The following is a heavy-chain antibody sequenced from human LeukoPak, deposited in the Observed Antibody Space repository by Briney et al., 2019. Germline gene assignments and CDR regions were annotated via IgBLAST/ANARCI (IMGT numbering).Heavy chain of an antibody. CDR2: INAGNGNT. CDR1: GYRFNNYW. D-gene: IGHD3-10*01. CDR3: ARDRFVGMGYYYYGMDV. V-gene: IGHV1-3*01. Sequence: GESLKISCKASGYRFNNYWIGWVRQMPGKGLEWMGWINAGNGNTKYSQKFQGRVTITRDTSASTAYMELSSLRSEDTAVYYCARDRFVGMGYYYYGMDVWGQGTTVTVSS. J-gene: IGHJ6*02.